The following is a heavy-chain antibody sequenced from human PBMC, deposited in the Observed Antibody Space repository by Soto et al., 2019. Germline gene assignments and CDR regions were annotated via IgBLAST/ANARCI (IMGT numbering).Heavy chain of an antibody. CDR3: VRGTTVTTSYFDY. CDR1: GFTFSSYG. D-gene: IGHD4-17*01. V-gene: IGHV3-33*01. CDR2: IWYDGSNK. J-gene: IGHJ4*02. Sequence: GGSLRLSCAASGFTFSSYGMHWVRQAPGKGLEWVAVIWYDGSNKYYADSVKGRFTISRDNSKNTLYLQMSSLRAEDTAVYYCVRGTTVTTSYFDYWGQGTLVTVSS.